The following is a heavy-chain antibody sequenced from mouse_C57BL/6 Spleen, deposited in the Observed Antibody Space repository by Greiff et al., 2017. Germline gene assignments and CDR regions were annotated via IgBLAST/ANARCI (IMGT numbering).Heavy chain of an antibody. J-gene: IGHJ2*01. D-gene: IGHD1-1*01. CDR2: IYPGDGDT. CDR3: ARPSTVVAPDY. V-gene: IGHV1-80*01. CDR1: GYAFSSYW. Sequence: VQLQQSGAELVKPGASVKISCKASGYAFSSYWMNWVKQRPGKGLEWIGQIYPGDGDTNYNGKFKGKATLTADKSSSTAYMQRSSLTSEDSAVYFCARPSTVVAPDYWGQGTTLTVSS.